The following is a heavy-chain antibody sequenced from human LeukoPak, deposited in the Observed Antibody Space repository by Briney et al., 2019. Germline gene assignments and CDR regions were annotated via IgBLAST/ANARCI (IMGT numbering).Heavy chain of an antibody. J-gene: IGHJ6*04. Sequence: SETLSLTCAVYGGSFSGYYWSWIRQPPGKGLEWIGEINHSGSTNYNPSLKSRVTISVDTSKNQFSLKLSSVTAADTAVYYCARGRKGIYYGSGSQSYGMDVWGKGTTVTVSS. D-gene: IGHD3-10*01. CDR1: GGSFSGYY. CDR2: INHSGST. CDR3: ARGRKGIYYGSGSQSYGMDV. V-gene: IGHV4-34*01.